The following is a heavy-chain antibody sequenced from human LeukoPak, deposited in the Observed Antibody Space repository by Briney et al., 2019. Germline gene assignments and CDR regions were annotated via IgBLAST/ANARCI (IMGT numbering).Heavy chain of an antibody. CDR1: GGSISSYY. CDR2: IYTSGST. CDR3: ARDAWFGAGRTFDY. V-gene: IGHV4-4*07. Sequence: SETLSLTCTVSGGSISSYYWSWIRQPAGKGLEWIGRIYTSGSTNYIPSLKSRLTISVDTSKNQFSLRLSSVTAADTAVYYCARDAWFGAGRTFDYWGQGTLVTVSS. D-gene: IGHD3-10*01. J-gene: IGHJ4*02.